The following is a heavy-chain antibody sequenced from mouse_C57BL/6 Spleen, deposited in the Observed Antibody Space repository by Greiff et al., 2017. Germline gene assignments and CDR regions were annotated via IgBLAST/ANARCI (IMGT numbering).Heavy chain of an antibody. J-gene: IGHJ2*01. CDR2: INPSSGYT. Sequence: VQLQQSGAELAKPGASVKMSCKASGYTFTSYWMHWVKQRPGQGLEWIGYINPSSGYTNYNQKFKDKAKVTADKSSSTAYMHLSSLTYEDSAVYDCARSTDSNPYYFDYWGQGTTLTVSS. V-gene: IGHV1-7*01. CDR3: ARSTDSNPYYFDY. D-gene: IGHD2-5*01. CDR1: GYTFTSYW.